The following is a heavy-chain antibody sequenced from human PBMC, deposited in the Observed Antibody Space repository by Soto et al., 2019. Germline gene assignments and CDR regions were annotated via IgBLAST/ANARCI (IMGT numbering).Heavy chain of an antibody. J-gene: IGHJ4*02. CDR2: INSNTGGT. CDR3: ARGGYYDSGASDY. CDR1: GYTFNGYY. D-gene: IGHD3-22*01. Sequence: QVQLVQSGAEVKKPGASVNVSCKTSGYTFNGYYIHWVRQAPGQGLEWMGWINSNTGGTNYAQKFQGRVSMTRDRPTSTAYMELSRLRHDDAALYYCARGGYYDSGASDYWGQGTLVTVSS. V-gene: IGHV1-2*02.